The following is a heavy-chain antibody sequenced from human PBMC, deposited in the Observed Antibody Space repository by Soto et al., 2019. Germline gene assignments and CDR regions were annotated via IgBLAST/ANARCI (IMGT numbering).Heavy chain of an antibody. CDR2: IYYSGST. CDR1: GGSISSGDYY. J-gene: IGHJ4*02. D-gene: IGHD3-22*01. V-gene: IGHV4-30-4*01. CDR3: ASYDSSGYYPPFDY. Sequence: PSETLSLTCTVSGGSISSGDYYWSWIRQPPGKGLEWIGYIYYSGSTYYNPSPKSRVTISVDTSKNQFSLKLSSVTAADTAVYYCASYDSSGYYPPFDYWGQGTLVTVSS.